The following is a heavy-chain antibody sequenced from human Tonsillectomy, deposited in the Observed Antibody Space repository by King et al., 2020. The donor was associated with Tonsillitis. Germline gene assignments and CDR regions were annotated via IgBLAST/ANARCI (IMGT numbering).Heavy chain of an antibody. Sequence: VQLVESGGGVVQPGRALRLSCEASGFTFSSYGMNWVRQAPGKGLEWVAVIWYNGRNKYYADSVKGRFTISRDNSKNTLYLQMNSLRAEDTAVYYCARDGPNYYYMDVWGTGTTVTVSS. CDR2: IWYNGRNK. CDR1: GFTFSSYG. D-gene: IGHD1-26*01. J-gene: IGHJ6*03. CDR3: ARDGPNYYYMDV. V-gene: IGHV3-33*08.